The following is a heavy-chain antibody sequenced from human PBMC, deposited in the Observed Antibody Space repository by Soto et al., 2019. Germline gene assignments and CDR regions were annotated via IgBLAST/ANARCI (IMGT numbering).Heavy chain of an antibody. CDR1: GFPFSNYA. J-gene: IGHJ4*02. V-gene: IGHV3-23*01. CDR2: LSGSGVST. D-gene: IGHD3-22*01. Sequence: GGSLRLSCAASGFPFSNYAMTWVRQAPGKGLEWVSALSGSGVSTYYADSVMGRFTISRDNSKNTVYLQMNSLRAEDTAVYYCVKIESRFFYDSTGYYPFDYWGQGTLVTVSS. CDR3: VKIESRFFYDSTGYYPFDY.